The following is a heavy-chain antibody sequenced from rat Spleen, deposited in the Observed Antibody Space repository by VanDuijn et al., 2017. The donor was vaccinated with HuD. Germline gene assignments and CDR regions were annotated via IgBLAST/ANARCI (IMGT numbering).Heavy chain of an antibody. Sequence: EVQLVESGGGLVQPGRSLKLSCVASGFTFNNYWMSWIRQAPGKGLEWVASITNTGGSIYYPDSVKGRFTISRDNAQNTLYLQMNSLRSEDTATYYCATTPLYYSADPYYFNYWGQGVMVTVSS. V-gene: IGHV5-31*01. CDR3: ATTPLYYSADPYYFNY. J-gene: IGHJ2*01. CDR1: GFTFNNYW. CDR2: ITNTGGSI. D-gene: IGHD1-1*01.